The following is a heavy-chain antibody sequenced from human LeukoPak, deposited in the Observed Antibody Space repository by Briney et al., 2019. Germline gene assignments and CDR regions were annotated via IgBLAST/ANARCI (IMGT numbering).Heavy chain of an antibody. CDR2: IKSKTDGGTT. CDR1: GFTFSNAW. Sequence: GGSLRLSCAASGFTFSNAWMSWVRQAPGKGLEWVGRIKSKTDGGTTDYAAPVKGRFTISRDDSKNTLYLQMDSLKTEDTAVYYCTTDQVGSSWPYYFDYWGQGTLATVSS. CDR3: TTDQVGSSWPYYFDY. D-gene: IGHD6-13*01. J-gene: IGHJ4*02. V-gene: IGHV3-15*01.